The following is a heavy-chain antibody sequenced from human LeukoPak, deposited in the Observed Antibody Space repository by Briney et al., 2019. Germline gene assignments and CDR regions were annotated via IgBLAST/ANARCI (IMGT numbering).Heavy chain of an antibody. CDR2: ISWNSGSI. V-gene: IGHV3-9*01. Sequence: GGSLRFSCAASGFTFDDYAMHWVRQAPGKGLEWVSGISWNSGSIGYADSVKGRFTISRDNAKNSLYLQMNSLRAEDTALYYCAKDGYSSSWYWFDPWGQGTLVTVSS. J-gene: IGHJ5*02. CDR1: GFTFDDYA. D-gene: IGHD6-13*01. CDR3: AKDGYSSSWYWFDP.